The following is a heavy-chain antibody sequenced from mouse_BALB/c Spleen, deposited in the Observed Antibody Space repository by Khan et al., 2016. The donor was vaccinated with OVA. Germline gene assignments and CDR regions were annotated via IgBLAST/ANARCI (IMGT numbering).Heavy chain of an antibody. Sequence: VKLKESGPGLVAPSQSLSITCTVSGFSLSRYNIHWVRQPPGKGLEWLGMIWGGGGTDYNSTLKSRLSISKDNSKSQVFLKMNSLHTDDTAMYXCARAYYRCDGYYAMDYWGQGTSVTVSS. V-gene: IGHV2-6-4*01. CDR1: GFSLSRYN. CDR3: ARAYYRCDGYYAMDY. J-gene: IGHJ4*01. CDR2: IWGGGGT. D-gene: IGHD2-14*01.